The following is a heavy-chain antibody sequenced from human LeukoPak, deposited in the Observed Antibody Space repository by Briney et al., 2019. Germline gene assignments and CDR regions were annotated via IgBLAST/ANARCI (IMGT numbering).Heavy chain of an antibody. J-gene: IGHJ4*02. CDR3: ASMVRGVIANDSDY. CDR2: ISSTSAYI. Sequence: GGSLRLSCAGSGFALKSYSLSWVRQAPGKGLEWVSSISSTSAYIYYADSVKGRFTISRDNVDNVVYLQMNSLGAEDTAVYYCASMVRGVIANDSDYWGQGTLVTVSS. CDR1: GFALKSYS. D-gene: IGHD3-10*01. V-gene: IGHV3-21*01.